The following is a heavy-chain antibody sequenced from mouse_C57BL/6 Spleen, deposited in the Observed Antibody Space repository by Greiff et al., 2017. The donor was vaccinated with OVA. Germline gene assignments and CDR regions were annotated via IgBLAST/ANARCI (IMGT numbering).Heavy chain of an antibody. CDR3: TRRRYCDV. CDR1: GYTFTDYE. J-gene: IGHJ1*03. CDR2: IDPETGGT. V-gene: IGHV1-15*01. Sequence: VQVVESGAELVRPGASVTLSCKASGYTFTDYEMHWVKQTPVHGLEWIGAIDPETGGTAYNQKFKGKAILTADKSSSTAYMELRIRTSEDSDGCYWTRRRYCDVWGTGTTVTVSS.